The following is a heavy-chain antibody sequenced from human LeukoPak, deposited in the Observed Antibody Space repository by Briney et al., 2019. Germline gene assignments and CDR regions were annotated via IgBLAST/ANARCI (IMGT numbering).Heavy chain of an antibody. V-gene: IGHV2-5*02. Sequence: SGSTLVNPTQTLTPTCTFSGFSLSPSGVDVGWIRQPPGKALEWLALIYWDDDKRYSPSLKSRLTITKDTSKNQVVLTMTNMDPVDTATYYCAHRDSSGYYYNWFDPWGQGTLVTVSS. CDR1: GFSLSPSGVD. CDR2: IYWDDDK. D-gene: IGHD3-22*01. CDR3: AHRDSSGYYYNWFDP. J-gene: IGHJ5*02.